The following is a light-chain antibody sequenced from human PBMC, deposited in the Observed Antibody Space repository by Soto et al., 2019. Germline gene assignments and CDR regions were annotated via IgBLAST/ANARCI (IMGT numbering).Light chain of an antibody. J-gene: IGKJ1*01. CDR2: DAS. Sequence: EIVLTQSPGTLSLSPGERATLSCRASQSVSSYLAWYKQKPGQAPRLLIYDASTRATGISARFSGSGSGTDFTLNISSLGPEDFAVYYCQQRSNWPVTFGQGTKVDIK. CDR1: QSVSSY. CDR3: QQRSNWPVT. V-gene: IGKV3-11*01.